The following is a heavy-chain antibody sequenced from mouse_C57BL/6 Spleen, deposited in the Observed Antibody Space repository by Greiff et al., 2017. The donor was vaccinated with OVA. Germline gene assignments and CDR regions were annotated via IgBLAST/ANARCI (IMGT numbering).Heavy chain of an antibody. CDR1: GYAFSSSW. D-gene: IGHD2-4*01. J-gene: IGHJ3*01. CDR3: ARSYYDYDVGFAY. Sequence: QVQLQQSGPELVKPGASVKISCKASGYAFSSSWMNWVKQRPGKGLEWIGRIYPGDGDTNYNGKFKGKATLTADKSSSTAYMQLSSLTSEDSAVYFCARSYYDYDVGFAYWGQGTLVTVSA. V-gene: IGHV1-82*01. CDR2: IYPGDGDT.